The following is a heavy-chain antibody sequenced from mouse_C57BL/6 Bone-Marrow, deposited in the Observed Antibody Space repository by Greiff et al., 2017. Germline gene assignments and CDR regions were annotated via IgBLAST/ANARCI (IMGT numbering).Heavy chain of an antibody. Sequence: QVQLQQPGAELVMPGASVKLSCKASGYTFTSYWMHWVKQRPGQGLEWIGEIDPSDSYTNYNQKFKGKSTLTVDKSSSTAYMQLSSLTSEDSAVYYCARSIAGSSSWFAYWGQGTLVTVSA. V-gene: IGHV1-69*01. D-gene: IGHD1-1*01. J-gene: IGHJ3*01. CDR3: ARSIAGSSSWFAY. CDR2: IDPSDSYT. CDR1: GYTFTSYW.